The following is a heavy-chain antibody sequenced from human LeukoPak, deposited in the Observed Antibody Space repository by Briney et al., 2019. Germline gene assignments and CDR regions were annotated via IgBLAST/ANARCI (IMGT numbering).Heavy chain of an antibody. CDR2: IYYSGST. J-gene: IGHJ4*02. V-gene: IGHV4-59*01. CDR1: GGSISSYY. Sequence: SEALSLTCTVSGGSISSYYWSWIRQPPGKGLEWIGYIYYSGSTNYNPSLKSRVTLSVDTSKNQFSLKLSSVTAADTAVYYCARAGYCSGGSCYSVGYGDYYFDYWGQGTLVTVSS. CDR3: ARAGYCSGGSCYSVGYGDYYFDY. D-gene: IGHD2-15*01.